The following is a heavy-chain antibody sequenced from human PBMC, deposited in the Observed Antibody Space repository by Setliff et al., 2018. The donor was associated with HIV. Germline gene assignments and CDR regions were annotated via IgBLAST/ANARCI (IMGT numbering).Heavy chain of an antibody. D-gene: IGHD2-2*01. J-gene: IGHJ3*02. CDR2: FDPEDGET. V-gene: IGHV1-24*01. Sequence: ASVKVSCKVSGYTLTELSMHWVRQAHGKGLEWMGGFDPEDGETIYAQKFQGRDTMTEDTSTDTAYMELSSLRSEDTAVYYCATDRILGYCSSTSCSNAFDIWGQGTMVTVSS. CDR1: GYTLTELS. CDR3: ATDRILGYCSSTSCSNAFDI.